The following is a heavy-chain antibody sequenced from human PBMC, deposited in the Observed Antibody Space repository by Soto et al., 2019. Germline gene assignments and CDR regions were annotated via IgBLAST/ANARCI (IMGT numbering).Heavy chain of an antibody. CDR1: GYTFADYG. V-gene: IGHV1-18*01. Sequence: QAQLVQSGAEVKKPGASVKVSCQAGGYTFADYGISWVRQAPGQGLEWVGWIGPYNGNTNYAQNLQDRVTMTTDISTITAYMELRSLRSDNTALYYCARCYCTVGSCYTCLHFDLLGRGTLLPVSS. CDR2: IGPYNGNT. J-gene: IGHJ2*01. D-gene: IGHD2-15*01. CDR3: ARCYCTVGSCYTCLHFDL.